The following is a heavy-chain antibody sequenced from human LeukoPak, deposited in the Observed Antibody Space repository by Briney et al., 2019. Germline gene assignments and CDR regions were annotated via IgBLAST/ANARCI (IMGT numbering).Heavy chain of an antibody. CDR1: GFTFYYYA. J-gene: IGHJ5*02. D-gene: IGHD3-10*01. V-gene: IGHV3-9*01. Sequence: GGALRLSFSASGFTFYYYAMHMVREVSGKGLEGGSGICWNSYNIGYADSVKGRFTISRDNAKNSLYLQMNSLRAEDTALYYCAKDAAIYYYGSGKNWFDPWGQGTLVTVSS. CDR3: AKDAAIYYYGSGKNWFDP. CDR2: ICWNSYNI.